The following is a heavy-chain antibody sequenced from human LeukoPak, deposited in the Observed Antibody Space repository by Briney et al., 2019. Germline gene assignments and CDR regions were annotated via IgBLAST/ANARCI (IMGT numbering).Heavy chain of an antibody. J-gene: IGHJ4*02. Sequence: SETLSLTCTVSGGSISSYYWSWIRQPPGKGLEWIGSIYHSGSTYYNPSLKSRVTISVDTSKNQFSLKLSSVTAADTAVYYCARVRYFDYWGQGTLVTVSS. CDR2: IYHSGST. V-gene: IGHV4-38-2*02. CDR3: ARVRYFDY. CDR1: GGSISSYY.